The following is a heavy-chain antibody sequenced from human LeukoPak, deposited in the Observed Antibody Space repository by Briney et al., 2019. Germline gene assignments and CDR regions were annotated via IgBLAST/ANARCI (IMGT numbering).Heavy chain of an antibody. Sequence: PGGSLRLSCAASGFTFSSHSMNWVRQAPGKGLERVSSIGSTSSYIYYADSVKGRFTISRDNAKNSLSLQMNSLRAEDTAVYYCARFQTYYGGFSWFDPWGQGTLVTVSS. J-gene: IGHJ5*02. CDR1: GFTFSSHS. CDR2: IGSTSSYI. D-gene: IGHD3-16*01. V-gene: IGHV3-21*01. CDR3: ARFQTYYGGFSWFDP.